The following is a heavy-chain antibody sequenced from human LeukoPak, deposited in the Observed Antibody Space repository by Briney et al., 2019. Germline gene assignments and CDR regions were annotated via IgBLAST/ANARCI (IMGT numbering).Heavy chain of an antibody. Sequence: GESLKISCKGSGYSFTRNWIGWVRQMPGKGLEWMAIIYPGDSDTRYSPSFQGQVTISADKSINTAYLQWSSLKASDTAMYYCARHYYDYVWGSYGIDYWGQGTLVTVSS. CDR3: ARHYYDYVWGSYGIDY. J-gene: IGHJ4*02. CDR2: IYPGDSDT. D-gene: IGHD3-16*01. V-gene: IGHV5-51*01. CDR1: GYSFTRNW.